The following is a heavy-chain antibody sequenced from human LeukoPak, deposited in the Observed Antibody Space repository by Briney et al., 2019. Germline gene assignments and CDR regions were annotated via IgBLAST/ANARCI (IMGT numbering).Heavy chain of an antibody. V-gene: IGHV3-66*01. D-gene: IGHD5-24*01. CDR3: VKVAQMDAFDI. CDR2: IYSGNST. CDR1: RFTVSSNY. Sequence: GGSLRLSCAASRFTVSSNYMSWVRQAPGKGLEWVSVIYSGNSTYYADSVRGRFTISRDNSKNTLYLQMSSLRAEDTAVYYCVKVAQMDAFDIWGQGTMVTVSS. J-gene: IGHJ3*02.